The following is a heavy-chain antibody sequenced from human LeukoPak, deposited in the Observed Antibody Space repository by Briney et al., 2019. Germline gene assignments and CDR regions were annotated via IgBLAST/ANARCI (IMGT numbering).Heavy chain of an antibody. V-gene: IGHV4-34*01. J-gene: IGHJ4*02. D-gene: IGHD3-10*01. CDR2: INHSGST. CDR1: GGSFSGYY. CDR3: ARGNAHTYGSGSYTSYYFDY. Sequence: SETLSLTCAVYGGSFSGYYWSWIRQPPGKGLEWIGEINHSGSTNYNPSLKSRVTISVDTSKNQFSLKLSYVTAADTAVYYCARGNAHTYGSGSYTSYYFDYWGQGTLVTVSS.